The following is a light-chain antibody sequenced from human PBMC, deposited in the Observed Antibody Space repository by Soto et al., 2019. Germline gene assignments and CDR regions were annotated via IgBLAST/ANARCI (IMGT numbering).Light chain of an antibody. Sequence: QSALTQPPSVSGSPGQSVTFSCTGTSSDFGIYNGVSWYQQPPGTAPKLMIYDVINRPSGVPDRFSGSKSGNTASLTISGLQAEDEADYYCSSYTTSSTYVFVTGTKVSVL. CDR1: SSDFGIYNG. CDR2: DVI. CDR3: SSYTTSSTYV. V-gene: IGLV2-18*02. J-gene: IGLJ1*01.